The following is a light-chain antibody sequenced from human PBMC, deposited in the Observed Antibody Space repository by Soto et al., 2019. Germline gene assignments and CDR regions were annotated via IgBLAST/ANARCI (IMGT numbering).Light chain of an antibody. CDR3: QSYDSTLSARYV. CDR1: SSNIGANYD. Sequence: QSVLTLPPSVSGAPGQRVTISCTGSSSNIGANYDVHWYQQRPGTAPKLLIFANSNRPSGVPDRFSGSKSGTSASLVITGLQAEDEGDYYCQSYDSTLSARYVFGTGTKLTVL. V-gene: IGLV1-40*01. J-gene: IGLJ1*01. CDR2: ANS.